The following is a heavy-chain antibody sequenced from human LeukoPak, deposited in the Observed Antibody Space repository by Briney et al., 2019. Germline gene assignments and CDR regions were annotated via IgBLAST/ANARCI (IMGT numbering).Heavy chain of an antibody. J-gene: IGHJ6*03. Sequence: AGGSLRLSCAASGFTLSSYAMSWVRQAPGKGLEGVSAISGSGGSTYCADSVKGRFTISRDNSKNTLYVQMNSLRGEDTAFYYCAKPSNYHYYYMDVSGKGTTVTVSS. V-gene: IGHV3-23*01. CDR2: ISGSGGST. CDR1: GFTLSSYA. CDR3: AKPSNYHYYYMDV.